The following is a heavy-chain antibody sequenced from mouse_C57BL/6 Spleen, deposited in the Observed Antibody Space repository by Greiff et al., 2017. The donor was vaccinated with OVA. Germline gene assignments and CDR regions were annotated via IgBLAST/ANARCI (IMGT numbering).Heavy chain of an antibody. CDR2: ISSGSSTI. D-gene: IGHD3-2*02. CDR3: ARQLRSYAMDY. V-gene: IGHV5-17*01. Sequence: EVKLMESGGGLVKPGGSLKLSCAASGFTFSDYGMHWVRQAPEKGLEWVAYISSGSSTIYYADTVKGRFTISRDNAKNTLFLQMTSLRSEDTAMYYCARQLRSYAMDYWGQGTSVTVSS. J-gene: IGHJ4*01. CDR1: GFTFSDYG.